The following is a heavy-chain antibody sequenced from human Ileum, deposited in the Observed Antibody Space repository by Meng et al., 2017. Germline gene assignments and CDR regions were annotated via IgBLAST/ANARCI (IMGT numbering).Heavy chain of an antibody. V-gene: IGHV3-11*01. Sequence: QVQLVESGGGSGKPGASLILSCAASGFTFRDYYMSWIRQAPGKGMEWISYISTSGNTIYYTDSVKGRFAISRDNAKNSLYLQMSSLRGKETTVYYCATGFSGGKSGAFGYWGQGTLVTVSS. CDR1: GFTFRDYY. D-gene: IGHD4-23*01. CDR3: ATGFSGGKSGAFGY. CDR2: ISTSGNTI. J-gene: IGHJ4*02.